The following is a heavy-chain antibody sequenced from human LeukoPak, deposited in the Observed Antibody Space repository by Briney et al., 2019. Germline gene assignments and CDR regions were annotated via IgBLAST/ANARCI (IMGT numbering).Heavy chain of an antibody. Sequence: PARSLRRSCAASGFTFSSYAMSWVRQAPGKGLDWVSAISGSVGSTYYADSLKGRFTLSSDYSKHTLYLQMNSPSAEDTAVYYCAKDTPAPYCSGGSCYEYANNWFDPWGQGTLVTVSS. CDR2: ISGSVGST. V-gene: IGHV3-23*01. CDR1: GFTFSSYA. J-gene: IGHJ5*02. D-gene: IGHD2-15*01. CDR3: AKDTPAPYCSGGSCYEYANNWFDP.